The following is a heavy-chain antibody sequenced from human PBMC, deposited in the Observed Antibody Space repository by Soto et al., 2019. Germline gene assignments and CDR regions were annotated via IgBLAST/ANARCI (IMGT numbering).Heavy chain of an antibody. D-gene: IGHD3-3*01. V-gene: IGHV4-34*01. CDR1: GGSFSGYY. J-gene: IGHJ6*04. CDR2: INHSGST. CDR3: ARGLLKAIFGVDGV. Sequence: PSETLSLTCAVYGGSFSGYYWSWIRQPPGKGLEWIGEINHSGSTNYNPSLKSRVTISVDRSKNQFSLRLSSVTAADTAVYYCARGLLKAIFGVDGVWGKGTTVTVSS.